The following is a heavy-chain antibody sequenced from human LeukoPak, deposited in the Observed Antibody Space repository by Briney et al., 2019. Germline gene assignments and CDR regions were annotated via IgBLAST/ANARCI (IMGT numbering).Heavy chain of an antibody. CDR1: GFTFSSYA. D-gene: IGHD3-3*01. V-gene: IGHV3-48*01. Sequence: HPGGSLRLSCAASGFTFSSYAMSWVRQAPGKGLEWIAFIRGRSDTTYYADSVQGRFTISRDNAEDSVYLQMNSLRVEDTAVYYCARTYDFGIGPPGDAFDNWGQGTLVTVFS. J-gene: IGHJ3*02. CDR3: ARTYDFGIGPPGDAFDN. CDR2: IRGRSDTT.